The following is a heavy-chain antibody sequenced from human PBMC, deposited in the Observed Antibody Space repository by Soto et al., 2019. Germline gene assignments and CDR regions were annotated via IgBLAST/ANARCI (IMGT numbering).Heavy chain of an antibody. J-gene: IGHJ6*03. Sequence: SETLSLTCTVSGGSISSSSYYWGWIRQPPGKGLEWIGSIYYSGSTYYNPSLKSRGTISVNTSKNQFTLKRSPVTAADTAVYDCARHFLGAQYMDVWGKGTTVTVSS. D-gene: IGHD3-16*01. CDR1: GGSISSSSYY. CDR3: ARHFLGAQYMDV. V-gene: IGHV4-39*01. CDR2: IYYSGST.